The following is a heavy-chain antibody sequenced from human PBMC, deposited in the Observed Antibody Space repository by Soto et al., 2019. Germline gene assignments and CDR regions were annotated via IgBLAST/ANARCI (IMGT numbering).Heavy chain of an antibody. CDR2: IVVGSGNT. CDR1: GFTFTSSA. CDR3: ASGGATPDYGFLGMDV. J-gene: IGHJ6*02. V-gene: IGHV1-58*01. D-gene: IGHD4-17*01. Sequence: SVKVSCKASGFTFTSSAVQWVRQARGQRLEWIGWIVVGSGNTNYAQKFQERVTITRDMSTSTAYMELSSLRSEDTAVYYCASGGATPDYGFLGMDVWGQGTTVTVSS.